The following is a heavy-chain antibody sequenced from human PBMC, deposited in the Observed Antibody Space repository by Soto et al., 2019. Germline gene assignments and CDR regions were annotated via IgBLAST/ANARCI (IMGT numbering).Heavy chain of an antibody. CDR1: GFTFSSYT. CDR2: VHSGGTTT. J-gene: IGHJ3*01. D-gene: IGHD3-10*01. V-gene: IGHV3-74*01. Sequence: GGSLRLSCVGSGFTFSSYTLDWVRQAPGKGLVWVSRVHSGGTTTTYADSVKGRFTISRDNARNTVSLQMSSLRAEDTAIYYCARGDRGGFDLWGHGTMVTVSS. CDR3: ARGDRGGFDL.